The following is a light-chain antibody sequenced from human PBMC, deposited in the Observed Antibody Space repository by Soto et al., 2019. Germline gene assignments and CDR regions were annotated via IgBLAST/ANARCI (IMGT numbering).Light chain of an antibody. CDR2: DVS. CDR3: CSYAGSYTFARNV. Sequence: QSVLTQPRSVSGSPGQSVTISCTGTSSDVAIYNYISWYQQHPGEAPKLMIHDVSERPSGVPDRFPGSKSGNTASLTISGLQAEDEADYYCCSYAGSYTFARNVFGTGTKVTVL. CDR1: SSDVAIYNY. J-gene: IGLJ1*01. V-gene: IGLV2-11*01.